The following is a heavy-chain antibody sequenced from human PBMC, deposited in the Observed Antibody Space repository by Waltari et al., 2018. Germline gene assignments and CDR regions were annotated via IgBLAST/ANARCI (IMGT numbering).Heavy chain of an antibody. Sequence: QVQLVQSGAEVKKPGASVKVSCKASGYTFTGYYMHWVRQAPGQGLEWMGRINPNSGGTNYAQKLQGRVTMTRDTSISTAYMELSRLRSDDTAVYYCASQQLVPEYYFDYWGQGTLVTVSS. J-gene: IGHJ4*02. CDR3: ASQQLVPEYYFDY. CDR1: GYTFTGYY. CDR2: INPNSGGT. D-gene: IGHD6-13*01. V-gene: IGHV1-2*06.